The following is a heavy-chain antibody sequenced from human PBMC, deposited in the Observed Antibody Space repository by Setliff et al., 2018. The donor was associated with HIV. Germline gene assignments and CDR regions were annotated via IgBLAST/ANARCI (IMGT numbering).Heavy chain of an antibody. J-gene: IGHJ6*02. CDR2: IYYSGST. D-gene: IGHD6-6*01. V-gene: IGHV4-39*07. Sequence: PSETLSLTCTVSGGSISSSSYYWGWIRQPPGKGLEWIGSIYYSGSTNYNPSLKSRVTISVDTSKNQFSLKLSSVTAADTAVYYCAHIAARPVRYYYYGMDVWGQGTTVTV. CDR1: GGSISSSSYY. CDR3: AHIAARPVRYYYYGMDV.